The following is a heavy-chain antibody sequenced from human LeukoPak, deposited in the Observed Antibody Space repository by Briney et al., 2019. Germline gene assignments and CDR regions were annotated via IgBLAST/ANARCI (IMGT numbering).Heavy chain of an antibody. CDR1: GDSISSYY. V-gene: IGHV4-4*09. D-gene: IGHD3-22*01. Sequence: SETLSLTCTVSGDSISSYYWSWIRQPPGKGLEWIGYIYTSGGTNYIPSLKGRVTISIDTSKNQFSLKLNSVTAADTAMYYCARSFSPNYYDLLDYWGQGILVTVSS. CDR3: ARSFSPNYYDLLDY. CDR2: IYTSGGT. J-gene: IGHJ4*02.